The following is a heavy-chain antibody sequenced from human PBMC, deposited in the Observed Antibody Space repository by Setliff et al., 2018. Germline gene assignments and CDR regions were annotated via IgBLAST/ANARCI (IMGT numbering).Heavy chain of an antibody. J-gene: IGHJ4*02. Sequence: TLSLTCTVSGGSISGQYWSWIRQPPGKALEWLALIYWDDDKRYSPSLKSRLTITKDTSKNQVVLTMANMDPVDTATYYCARCITIFGVVIPNAFDYWGQGTLVTVSS. V-gene: IGHV2-5*08. CDR3: ARCITIFGVVIPNAFDY. CDR2: IYWDDDK. CDR1: GGSISGQYW. D-gene: IGHD3-3*01.